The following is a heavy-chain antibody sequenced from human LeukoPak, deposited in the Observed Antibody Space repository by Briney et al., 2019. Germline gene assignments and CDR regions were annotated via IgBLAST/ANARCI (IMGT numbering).Heavy chain of an antibody. D-gene: IGHD5/OR15-5a*01. CDR1: GGSISSFF. Sequence: SETLSLTCTVSGGSISSFFWSWVRQSPEKGLEWVGYIYFTGSTNYRPSLNSRVTISVDTSKNQFSLRLSSVTAADTAIYYCARGIGFYDYDYWGQGSLVTVSS. CDR3: ARGIGFYDYDY. J-gene: IGHJ4*02. CDR2: IYFTGST. V-gene: IGHV4-59*01.